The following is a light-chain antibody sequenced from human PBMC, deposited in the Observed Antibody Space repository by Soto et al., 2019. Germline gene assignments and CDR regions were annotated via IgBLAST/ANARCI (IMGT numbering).Light chain of an antibody. CDR3: QQYDSSSRT. Sequence: EIVMTQSPATLSMSPGERPTLSCRASQSVRSNLAWYHQKPGQAPRLLIYGASTRATGIPARFSGSGSGTEFTLTISRLEPEDFAVYYCQQYDSSSRTFGQGTKVDIK. CDR2: GAS. CDR1: QSVRSN. J-gene: IGKJ1*01. V-gene: IGKV3D-15*01.